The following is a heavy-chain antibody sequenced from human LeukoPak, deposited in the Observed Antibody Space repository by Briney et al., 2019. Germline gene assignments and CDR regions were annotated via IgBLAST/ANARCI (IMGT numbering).Heavy chain of an antibody. CDR1: GYTFTSYG. CDR3: ARDSPAYSSSSRVVRAFDI. CDR2: ISAYNGNT. Sequence: ASVKVSCKASGYTFTSYGISWVRQAPGQGLEWMGWISAYNGNTNYAQKLQGRVTMTTDTSTSTAYMELRSLRSDDTAVYYCARDSPAYSSSSRVVRAFDIWGQGTMVTVSS. D-gene: IGHD6-6*01. V-gene: IGHV1-18*01. J-gene: IGHJ3*02.